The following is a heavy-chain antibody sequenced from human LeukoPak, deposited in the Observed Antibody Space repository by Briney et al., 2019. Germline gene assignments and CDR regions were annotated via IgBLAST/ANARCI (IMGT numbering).Heavy chain of an antibody. Sequence: SQTLSLTCTVSGGSICSGGYYWSWIRQHPGKGLEWIGYIYYSGSTYYNPSLKSRVTISVDTAKNQFSLKLSSVTAADTAVYYCARAHCSSTSCPNWFDPWGQGTLVTVSS. D-gene: IGHD2-2*01. J-gene: IGHJ5*02. V-gene: IGHV4-31*03. CDR2: IYYSGST. CDR3: ARAHCSSTSCPNWFDP. CDR1: GGSICSGGYY.